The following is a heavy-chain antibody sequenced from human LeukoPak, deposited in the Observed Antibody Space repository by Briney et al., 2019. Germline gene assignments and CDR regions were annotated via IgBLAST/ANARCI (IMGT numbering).Heavy chain of an antibody. V-gene: IGHV3-48*01. Sequence: GRSLRLSCAASGFTFSSYGMNWVRQAPGKGLEWVSYISSSSSTIYYADSVKGRFTISRDNAKNSLYLQMNSLSADDTAIYYCARTARSGDIRGQGTLVTVSS. J-gene: IGHJ4*02. CDR1: GFTFSSYG. D-gene: IGHD1-1*01. CDR2: ISSSSSTI. CDR3: ARTARSGDI.